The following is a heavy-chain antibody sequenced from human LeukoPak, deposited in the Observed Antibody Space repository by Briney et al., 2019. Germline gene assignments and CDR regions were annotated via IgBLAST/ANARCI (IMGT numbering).Heavy chain of an antibody. CDR1: GGSISSNSYY. J-gene: IGHJ6*03. CDR3: ARDYYDYVWGSYHYYYYMDV. CDR2: VYYTGST. V-gene: IGHV4-39*07. D-gene: IGHD3-16*02. Sequence: SETLSLTCTVSGGSISSNSYYWGWIRQPPGKGLEWVGTVYYTGSTYYNPSLKSRVTISVDTSKNQFSLKLSSVTAADTAVYYCARDYYDYVWGSYHYYYYMDVWGKGTTVTVSS.